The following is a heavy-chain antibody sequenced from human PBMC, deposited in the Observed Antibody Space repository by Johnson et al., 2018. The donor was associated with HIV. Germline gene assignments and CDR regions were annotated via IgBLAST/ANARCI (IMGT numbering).Heavy chain of an antibody. CDR1: GFTFSSYA. J-gene: IGHJ3*02. Sequence: QVQLLESGGGLVKPGGSLRLSCAASGFTFSSYAMHWVRQAPGKGLEWVAVISYDGSNKYYADSVKGRFNISRDNAKNSLYLQMNSLRAEDTALYYCAKDILAGYGVSYSAFDIWGQGTMVTVSS. CDR3: AKDILAGYGVSYSAFDI. V-gene: IGHV3-30*04. D-gene: IGHD2-8*01. CDR2: ISYDGSNK.